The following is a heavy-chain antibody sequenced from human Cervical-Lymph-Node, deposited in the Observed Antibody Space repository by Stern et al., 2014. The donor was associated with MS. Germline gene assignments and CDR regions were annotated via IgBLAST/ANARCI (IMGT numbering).Heavy chain of an antibody. CDR2: ISWNSNNI. D-gene: IGHD3-16*02. Sequence: VQLVESGGGSVQPGRSLRLSCAASGFTFDDCAMHWVRQAPGKGLEWVLGISWNSNNIGYADSVRVRFTISRDNAKNSLYLQMNGLRPEDTALYYCAKDISERHYYFDSWGEGTLVTVSS. J-gene: IGHJ4*02. CDR3: AKDISERHYYFDS. CDR1: GFTFDDCA. V-gene: IGHV3-9*01.